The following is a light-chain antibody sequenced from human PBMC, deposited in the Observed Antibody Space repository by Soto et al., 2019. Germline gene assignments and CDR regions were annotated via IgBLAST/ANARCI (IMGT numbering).Light chain of an antibody. CDR3: QQYNNWPRT. J-gene: IGKJ1*01. CDR2: GAS. V-gene: IGKV3-15*01. Sequence: EIVLTQSPGTLSLSPGERATLSCRVSQSVSSNLAWYQQKPGQAPRLLIYGASTRATGIPARFSGSGSGTEFTLTISSLQSEDFAVYYCQQYNNWPRTFGQGTKVDIK. CDR1: QSVSSN.